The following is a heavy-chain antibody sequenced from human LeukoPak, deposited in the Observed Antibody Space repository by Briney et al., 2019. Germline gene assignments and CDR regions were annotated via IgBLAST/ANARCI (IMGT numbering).Heavy chain of an antibody. V-gene: IGHV3-48*01. CDR2: TI. J-gene: IGHJ4*02. Sequence: TIYYADSVKGRFTISRDNAKNPLYLQMNSLRVEDTAVYYCAREGGQYDYVWGSYRPLDYWGQGTLVTVSS. CDR3: AREGGQYDYVWGSYRPLDY. D-gene: IGHD3-16*02.